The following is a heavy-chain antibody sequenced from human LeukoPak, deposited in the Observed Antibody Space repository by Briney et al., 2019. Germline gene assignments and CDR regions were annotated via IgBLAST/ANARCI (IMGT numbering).Heavy chain of an antibody. J-gene: IGHJ6*03. D-gene: IGHD3-16*01. CDR1: GFTFSTYG. Sequence: GGSLRLSCAASGFTFSTYGMHWVRQAPGKGLEWVAFIRYDGSNKYYADSVKGRFTISRDNSKNTLYLQMNSLRAEDTAVYYCAKERYAWSALIPHMDVWGKGTTVTVSS. CDR3: AKERYAWSALIPHMDV. CDR2: IRYDGSNK. V-gene: IGHV3-30*02.